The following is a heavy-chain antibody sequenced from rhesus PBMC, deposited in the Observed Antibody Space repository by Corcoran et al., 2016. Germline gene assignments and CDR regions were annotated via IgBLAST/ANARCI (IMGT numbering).Heavy chain of an antibody. D-gene: IGHD6-13*01. CDR2: ISGSGGST. J-gene: IGHJ4*01. CDR1: GGSITSRNR. Sequence: QLQLQESAPGLVKPPETLSLTGAVSGGSITSRNRWSWIRPPSGKGLEWIGRISGSGGSTSDNPSLKSRVTISKDTSKNQFSLKLSSVTAADTAVYYCARGSWSFDYWGQGVLVTVSS. V-gene: IGHV4-57*02. CDR3: ARGSWSFDY.